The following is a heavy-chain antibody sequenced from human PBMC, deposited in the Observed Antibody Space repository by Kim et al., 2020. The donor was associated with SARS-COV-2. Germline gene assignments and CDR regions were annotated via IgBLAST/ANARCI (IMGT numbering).Heavy chain of an antibody. D-gene: IGHD2-15*01. CDR1: GFTFSSYE. CDR2: ISSSGSTI. CDR3: ARALGGVVVALDYFDY. V-gene: IGHV3-48*03. J-gene: IGHJ4*02. Sequence: GGSLRLSCAASGFTFSSYEMNWVRQAPGKGLEWVSYISSSGSTIYYADSVKGRFTISRDNAKNSLYLQMNSLRAEDTAVYYCARALGGVVVALDYFDYWGQGTLVTVSS.